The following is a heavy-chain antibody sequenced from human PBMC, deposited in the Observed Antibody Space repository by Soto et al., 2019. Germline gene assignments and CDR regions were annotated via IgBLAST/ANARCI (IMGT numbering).Heavy chain of an antibody. V-gene: IGHV1-3*01. J-gene: IGHJ6*03. CDR3: ARADIYYYYYYMDV. CDR1: GYTFINYY. Sequence: ASVKVSCKASGYTFINYYIHWVRQAPGQRLEWMARINATNGNTKCSQKFQGRVTITRDTSASTAYMELSSLRSEDTAVYYCARADIYYYYYYMDVWGKGTTVTVSS. CDR2: INATNGNT. D-gene: IGHD2-15*01.